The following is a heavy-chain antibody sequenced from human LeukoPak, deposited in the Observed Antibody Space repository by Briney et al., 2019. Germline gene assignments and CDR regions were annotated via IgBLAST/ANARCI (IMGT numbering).Heavy chain of an antibody. Sequence: ASVKVSCKASGYTFTSYDINWVRQATGQGLEWMGWMNPNSGNTGYAQKFQGRVTMTRNTSISTAHMELSSLRSEDTAIYYCATYRQVLLPFESWGQGTLVTVSS. J-gene: IGHJ4*02. V-gene: IGHV1-8*01. CDR2: MNPNSGNT. CDR1: GYTFTSYD. CDR3: ATYRQVLLPFES. D-gene: IGHD2-8*02.